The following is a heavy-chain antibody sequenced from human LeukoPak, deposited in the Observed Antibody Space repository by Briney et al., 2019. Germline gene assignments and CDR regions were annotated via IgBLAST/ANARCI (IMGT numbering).Heavy chain of an antibody. V-gene: IGHV5-51*01. Sequence: GESLKISCKGSGYSFTSYWIGWVRQMPGKGLEWMGIIYPGDSDTRYSPSFQGQVTISADKSISTAYLQWSSLKASDTAMYYCARRGANRGYYYCYMDVWGKGTTVTVSS. CDR2: IYPGDSDT. CDR1: GYSFTSYW. D-gene: IGHD1-26*01. CDR3: ARRGANRGYYYCYMDV. J-gene: IGHJ6*03.